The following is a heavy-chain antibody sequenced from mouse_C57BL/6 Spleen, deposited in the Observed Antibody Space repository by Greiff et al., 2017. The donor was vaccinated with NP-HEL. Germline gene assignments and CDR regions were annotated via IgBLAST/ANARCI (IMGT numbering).Heavy chain of an antibody. CDR2: INPSTGGT. V-gene: IGHV1-42*01. D-gene: IGHD1-1*01. J-gene: IGHJ3*01. CDR3: ARNYGSRGAWFAY. CDR1: GYSFTGYY. Sequence: EVQLQQSGPELVKPGASVKISCKASGYSFTGYYMNWVKQSPEKSLEWIGEINPSTGGTTYNQKFKAKATLTVDKSSSTAYMQLKSLTSEDSAVYYWARNYGSRGAWFAYWGQGTLVTVSA.